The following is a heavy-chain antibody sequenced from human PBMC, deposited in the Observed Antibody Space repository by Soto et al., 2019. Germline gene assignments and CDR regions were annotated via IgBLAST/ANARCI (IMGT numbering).Heavy chain of an antibody. CDR3: ARDDGATLGLDPFDY. CDR1: GFTFSDYS. CDR2: ISSSSSYI. V-gene: IGHV3-21*01. J-gene: IGHJ4*02. Sequence: EVQLVESGGGLVKPGGSLRLSCAASGFTFSDYSMNWVRQAPGKGLEWVSSISSSSSYIYYADSVKGRFTVSRDNAKNSLSLQMNSLRAEDTAVYYCARDDGATLGLDPFDYWGQGTVVTVSS. D-gene: IGHD7-27*01.